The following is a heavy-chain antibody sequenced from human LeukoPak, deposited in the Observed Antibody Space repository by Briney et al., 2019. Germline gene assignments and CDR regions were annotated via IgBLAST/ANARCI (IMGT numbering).Heavy chain of an antibody. CDR1: GFTFSSYA. J-gene: IGHJ4*02. D-gene: IGHD6-13*01. Sequence: PGGSLRLSCAASGFTFSSYAMHWVRQAPGKGLEYVSAISSNGGSTYYADSVKGRFTISRDNSKNTLYLQMSSLRAEDTAVYYCVKDRVSISSSGYFDYWGQGTLVTVSS. V-gene: IGHV3-64D*06. CDR3: VKDRVSISSSGYFDY. CDR2: ISSNGGST.